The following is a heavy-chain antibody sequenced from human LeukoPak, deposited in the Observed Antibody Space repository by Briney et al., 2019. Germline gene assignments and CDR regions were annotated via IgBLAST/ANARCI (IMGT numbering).Heavy chain of an antibody. V-gene: IGHV3-7*01. D-gene: IGHD2-2*01. Sequence: GGSLRLSCAASGFTFTIYWMSWVRQAPGKGLEWVANIKQDGREKNYMDSVKGRFTITRDDAKNSLYLQMNSLRAEDTAVYYCAREGASCSSSSCYGLRAFDIWGQGTMVTVSS. J-gene: IGHJ3*02. CDR1: GFTFTIYW. CDR3: AREGASCSSSSCYGLRAFDI. CDR2: IKQDGREK.